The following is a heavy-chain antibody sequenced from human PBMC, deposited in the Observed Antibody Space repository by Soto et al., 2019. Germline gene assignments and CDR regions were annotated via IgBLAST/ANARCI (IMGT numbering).Heavy chain of an antibody. CDR2: ISYDGSNK. Sequence: GGSLGLSCAASGFTFSSYGMHGVRQAPGKGLEWVAVISYDGSNKYYADSVKGRFTISRDNSKNTLYLQMNSLRAEDTAVYYCAKSEDSTIFGVVIPSTVYYFDYWGQGTLVTVSS. J-gene: IGHJ4*02. V-gene: IGHV3-30*18. CDR1: GFTFSSYG. D-gene: IGHD3-3*01. CDR3: AKSEDSTIFGVVIPSTVYYFDY.